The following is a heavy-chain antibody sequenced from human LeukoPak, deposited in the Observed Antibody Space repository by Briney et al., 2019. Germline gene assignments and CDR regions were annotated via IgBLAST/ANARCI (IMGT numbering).Heavy chain of an antibody. Sequence: GGSLRLSCAASGFTFSGYAIHWVRQAPGKGLEWVSGISGSGGRIYYVDSVKGRFTISRDNSKNTVYLQMNSLRAEDTAVYYCAKAGRGGAITLVRGVKGDYYYMDVWGKGTTVTISS. CDR2: ISGSGGRI. D-gene: IGHD3-10*01. CDR3: AKAGRGGAITLVRGVKGDYYYMDV. V-gene: IGHV3-23*01. CDR1: GFTFSGYA. J-gene: IGHJ6*03.